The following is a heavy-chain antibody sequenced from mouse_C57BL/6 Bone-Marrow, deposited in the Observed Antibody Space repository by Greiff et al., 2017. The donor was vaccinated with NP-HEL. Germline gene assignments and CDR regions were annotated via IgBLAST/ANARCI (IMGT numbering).Heavy chain of an antibody. CDR2: IDPSDSYT. J-gene: IGHJ3*01. D-gene: IGHD1-1*01. Sequence: VQLQQPGAELVMPGASVKLSCKASGYTFTSYWMPWVKQRPGQGLEWIGEIDPSDSYTNYNQKFKGKSTLTVDKSSSTAYMQLSSLTSEDSAVYYCARDYGSSSWFAYWGQGTLVTVSA. CDR1: GYTFTSYW. CDR3: ARDYGSSSWFAY. V-gene: IGHV1-69*01.